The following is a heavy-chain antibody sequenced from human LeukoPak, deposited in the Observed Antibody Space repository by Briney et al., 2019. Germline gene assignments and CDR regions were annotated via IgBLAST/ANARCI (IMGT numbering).Heavy chain of an antibody. CDR2: IYYSGST. D-gene: IGHD2-15*01. CDR3: AGSPRAYFDY. J-gene: IGHJ4*02. Sequence: PSETLSLTCTVSGGSISSSSYYWGWIRQPPGKGLEWIGSIYYSGSTYYNPSLKSRVTISVDTSKNQFSLKLSSVTAADTAVYYCAGSPRAYFDYWGQGTLVTVSS. CDR1: GGSISSSSYY. V-gene: IGHV4-39*07.